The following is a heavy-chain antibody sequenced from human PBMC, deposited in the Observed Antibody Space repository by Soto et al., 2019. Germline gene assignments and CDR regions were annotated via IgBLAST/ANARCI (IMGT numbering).Heavy chain of an antibody. CDR2: IYYSGST. CDR1: GGSISSYY. CDR3: ARQNYDILTGPSSFDP. Sequence: SETLSLTCTVSGGSISSYYWSWIRQPPGKGLEWIGYIYYSGSTNYNPSLKSRVTISVDTSKNQFSLKLSSVTAADTAVYYCARQNYDILTGPSSFDPWGQGTLVTVSS. V-gene: IGHV4-59*08. D-gene: IGHD3-9*01. J-gene: IGHJ5*02.